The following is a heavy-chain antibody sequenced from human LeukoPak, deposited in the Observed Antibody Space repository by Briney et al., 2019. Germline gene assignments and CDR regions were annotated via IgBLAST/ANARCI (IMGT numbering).Heavy chain of an antibody. J-gene: IGHJ4*02. CDR3: AKNLGNIVGATTGDY. D-gene: IGHD1-26*01. Sequence: SETLSLTCTVSGGSISNYWSWIRQPPGKGLEWIGYIYYSGSTNYNPSLKSRVTISVDTSKNQFSLKLSSVTAADTAVYYCAKNLGNIVGATTGDYWGQGTLVTVSS. V-gene: IGHV4-59*01. CDR1: GGSISNY. CDR2: IYYSGST.